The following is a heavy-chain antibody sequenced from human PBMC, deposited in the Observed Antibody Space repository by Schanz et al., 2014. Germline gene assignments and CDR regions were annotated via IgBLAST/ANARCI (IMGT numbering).Heavy chain of an antibody. J-gene: IGHJ5*01. CDR3: AKDFTGSGIFFNS. V-gene: IGHV3-23*04. Sequence: EVQLVESGGGLVKSGGSLRLSCAASGLTFSNHAMSWVRQAPGKGLEWVSAISGSGDNTFYADSVRGRFTISRDNSRNTLYLQMNSLRAEDTAVYYCAKDFTGSGIFFNSWGQGTLVSVSS. D-gene: IGHD3-10*01. CDR1: GLTFSNHA. CDR2: ISGSGDNT.